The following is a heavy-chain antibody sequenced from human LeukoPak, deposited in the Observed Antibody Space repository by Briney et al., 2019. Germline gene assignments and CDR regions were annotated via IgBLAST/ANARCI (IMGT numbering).Heavy chain of an antibody. CDR1: GYSISSGYY. CDR2: IYHSGST. D-gene: IGHD2-2*01. Sequence: SETLSLTCTVSGYSISSGYYWGWIRQPPGKGLEGIGTIYHSGSTYYNPSVKGRVTISGDTSKNQLSLKLTSVAAADTAVYYCARVRGYCSSTICYRYYFDYWGQGTLVTVSS. V-gene: IGHV4-38-2*02. CDR3: ARVRGYCSSTICYRYYFDY. J-gene: IGHJ4*02.